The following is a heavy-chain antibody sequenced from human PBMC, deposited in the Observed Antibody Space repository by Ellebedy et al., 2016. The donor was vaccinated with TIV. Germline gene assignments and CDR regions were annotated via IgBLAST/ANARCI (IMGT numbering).Heavy chain of an antibody. CDR1: GFTFITYG. CDR2: ISYDGSNK. V-gene: IGHV3-30*18. CDR3: AQGYGTYFLQYYFDN. Sequence: PGGSLRLSCEASGFTFITYGMHWVRQAPGKGLEWVALISYDGSNKFYADPVKGRFTISRDNSKNTLSLQMNSLRAEDTAVYHCAQGYGTYFLQYYFDNWGQGTLVTVSS. J-gene: IGHJ4*02. D-gene: IGHD1-26*01.